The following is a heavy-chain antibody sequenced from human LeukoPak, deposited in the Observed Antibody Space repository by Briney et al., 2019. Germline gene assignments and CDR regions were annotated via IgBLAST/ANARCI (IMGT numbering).Heavy chain of an antibody. D-gene: IGHD6-19*01. Sequence: SGTLSLTCTVSGGSIISYYWSWIRQPAGKGLEWIGRIYTSGCTNYNPSLKSRVTMSVDTSKNQFSLRLSSVTAADTAVYYCARSFISVAGTFDSWGQGTLVTVSS. J-gene: IGHJ4*02. V-gene: IGHV4-4*07. CDR3: ARSFISVAGTFDS. CDR1: GGSIISYY. CDR2: IYTSGCT.